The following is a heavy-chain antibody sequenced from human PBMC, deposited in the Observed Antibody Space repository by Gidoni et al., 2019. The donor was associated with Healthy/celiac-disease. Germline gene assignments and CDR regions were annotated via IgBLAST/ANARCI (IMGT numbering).Heavy chain of an antibody. Sequence: QVQLVESGGGVVQPGRSLRLACAASGFTFSSYALHWVRQAPGKGLEWVAVISYDGSNKYYADSVKGRFTISRDNSKNTLYLQMNSLRAEDTAVYYCARDLRDGYNLEQIETAIDYWGQGTLVTVSS. J-gene: IGHJ4*02. CDR1: GFTFSSYA. D-gene: IGHD5-12*01. CDR2: ISYDGSNK. CDR3: ARDLRDGYNLEQIETAIDY. V-gene: IGHV3-30-3*01.